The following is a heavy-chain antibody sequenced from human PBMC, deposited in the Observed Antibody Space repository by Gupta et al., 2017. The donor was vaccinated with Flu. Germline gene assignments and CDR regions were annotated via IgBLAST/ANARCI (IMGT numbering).Heavy chain of an antibody. CDR3: ARGGLGIIMWYFDL. V-gene: IGHV4-34*01. CDR1: SFSGYY. CDR2: INHGGSA. J-gene: IGHJ2*01. Sequence: SFSGYYWSWIRQPPGKGLEWIGEINHGGSANYNPSLKSRVTISVDTSKKEFSLKLSSVTDADTAVYYCARGGLGIIMWYFDLWGRGTPVTVSS. D-gene: IGHD3-16*01.